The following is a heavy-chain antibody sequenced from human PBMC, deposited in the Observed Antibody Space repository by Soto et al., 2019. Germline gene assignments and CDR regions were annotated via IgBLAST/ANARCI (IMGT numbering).Heavy chain of an antibody. CDR1: GFTFSSYA. V-gene: IGHV3-23*01. D-gene: IGHD4-17*01. CDR2: ISGSGGST. Sequence: PGGSLRLSCAASGFTFSSYAMSWVRQAPGKGLEWVSAISGSGGSTCYADSVKGRFTISRDNAKNTLYLQMNSLRAEDTAVYYCARPDWEEDDYGGNAGTFDIWGQGTMVTVSS. J-gene: IGHJ3*02. CDR3: ARPDWEEDDYGGNAGTFDI.